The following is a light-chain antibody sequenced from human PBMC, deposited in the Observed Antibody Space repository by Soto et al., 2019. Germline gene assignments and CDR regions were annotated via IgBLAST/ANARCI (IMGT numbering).Light chain of an antibody. V-gene: IGKV1-39*01. CDR1: QSISSY. Sequence: DIQMTQSPSSLSASVGDRVTITCRASQSISSYLNWYQQKPGKAPKLLIYAASSLQSGVPSRFSGSGSGTDFTLTINSLQPEDFATYYCQQTYSTPLITFGQGTRLVIK. CDR2: AAS. CDR3: QQTYSTPLIT. J-gene: IGKJ5*01.